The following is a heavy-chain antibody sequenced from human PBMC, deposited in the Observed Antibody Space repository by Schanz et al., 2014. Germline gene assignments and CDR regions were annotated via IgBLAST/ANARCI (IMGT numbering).Heavy chain of an antibody. CDR2: IPFDASNK. V-gene: IGHV3-30*02. D-gene: IGHD3-22*01. Sequence: QLQLVESGGGVVQPGGSLKLSCVASGFTFKNYGIHWVRQALGKGLEWLTFIPFDASNKYYADSVKGRFTISRDNSKNTVYLQMSSLRAEDTAVYYCARDRHCYDSSGTWENYFDFWGQGTLVTVSS. CDR1: GFTFKNYG. J-gene: IGHJ4*02. CDR3: ARDRHCYDSSGTWENYFDF.